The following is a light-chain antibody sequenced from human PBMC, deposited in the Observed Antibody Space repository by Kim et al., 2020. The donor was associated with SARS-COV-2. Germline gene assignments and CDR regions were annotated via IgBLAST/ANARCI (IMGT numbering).Light chain of an antibody. CDR1: KLGDKY. CDR3: QAWDSSTAWV. CDR2: RDN. Sequence: SYELTQPPSVSVSPGQTATITCSGDKLGDKYASWFQQKPSQSPVLVIYRDNNRPSGIPERFSGSNSGNTATLTISGTQAMDEADYYCQAWDSSTAWVFGG. J-gene: IGLJ3*02. V-gene: IGLV3-1*01.